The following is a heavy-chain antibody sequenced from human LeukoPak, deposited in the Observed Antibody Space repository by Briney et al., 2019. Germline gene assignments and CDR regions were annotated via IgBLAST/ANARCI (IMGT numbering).Heavy chain of an antibody. CDR3: AREYSSSAEYYYYMDV. Sequence: PGGSLRLSCAASGFTVSSNYMSWVRQAPGKGLGWGSVIYTGGSTDYADSVKGRVTISRDNSKNTLYLQMSSLRAEDTAVYYCAREYSSSAEYYYYMDVWGKGTTVTVSS. V-gene: IGHV3-53*01. CDR1: GFTVSSNY. CDR2: IYTGGST. J-gene: IGHJ6*03. D-gene: IGHD6-6*01.